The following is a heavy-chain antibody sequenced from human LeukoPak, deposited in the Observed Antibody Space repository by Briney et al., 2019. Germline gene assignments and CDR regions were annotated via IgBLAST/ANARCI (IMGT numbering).Heavy chain of an antibody. CDR2: ISYDGSNK. J-gene: IGHJ4*02. CDR1: GFIFSSYG. Sequence: GGSLRLSCAASGFIFSSYGMHWVRQAPGKGLEWVAVISYDGSNKYYADSVKGRFTISRDNSKNTLYLQMNSLRAEDTAVYYCAKDVLTRGVIITGFDYWGQGTLVTVSS. D-gene: IGHD3-10*01. V-gene: IGHV3-30*18. CDR3: AKDVLTRGVIITGFDY.